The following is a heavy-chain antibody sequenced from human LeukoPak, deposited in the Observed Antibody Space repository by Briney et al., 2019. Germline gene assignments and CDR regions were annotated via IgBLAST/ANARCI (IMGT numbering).Heavy chain of an antibody. Sequence: GGSLRLSCAASGFTFSSYAMSWVRQAPGKGLEWVASINPDGSVGHYMDSVKGRFTISRDNAKNSLYLQMSSLRAEDTATYYCARLFGGVTTFDYWGQGTLVTVPS. V-gene: IGHV3-7*01. CDR2: INPDGSVG. CDR1: GFTFSSYA. D-gene: IGHD3-3*01. CDR3: ARLFGGVTTFDY. J-gene: IGHJ4*02.